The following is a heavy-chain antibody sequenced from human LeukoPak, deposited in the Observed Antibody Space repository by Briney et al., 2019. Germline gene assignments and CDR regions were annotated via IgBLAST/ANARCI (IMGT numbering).Heavy chain of an antibody. CDR3: AREFTAADVYYYYYYYMDV. CDR2: INPNSGGT. Sequence: GASVKVSCKASGYTFTGYYMHWVRQAPGQGLEWMGWINPNSGGTNYAQKFQGRVTMTRDTSISTAYMELSRLRSDDTAVYYCAREFTAADVYYYYYYYMDVWGKGTTVTISS. CDR1: GYTFTGYY. J-gene: IGHJ6*03. V-gene: IGHV1-2*02. D-gene: IGHD6-13*01.